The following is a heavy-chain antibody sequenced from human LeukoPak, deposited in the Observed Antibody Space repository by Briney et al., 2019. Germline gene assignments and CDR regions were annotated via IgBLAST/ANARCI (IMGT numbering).Heavy chain of an antibody. V-gene: IGHV5-10-1*01. Sequence: GESLKISCKGSGYSFTSYWISWVRQMPGKGLEWMGRIDPSDSYAYYSPSFQGHVTISADKSISTAYLQWSSLKASDTAMYYCARQGKRDSSGWYVWGQGTLVTVSS. CDR1: GYSFTSYW. J-gene: IGHJ4*02. CDR3: ARQGKRDSSGWYV. CDR2: IDPSDSYA. D-gene: IGHD6-19*01.